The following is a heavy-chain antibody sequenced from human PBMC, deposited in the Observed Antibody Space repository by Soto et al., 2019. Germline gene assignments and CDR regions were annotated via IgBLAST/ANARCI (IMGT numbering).Heavy chain of an antibody. J-gene: IGHJ4*02. Sequence: QVQLVQSGAEVKKPGASVKVSCKASGYTFTNFGISWVRQAPGQGLEWMGWISAYNGNTNYAQNFQGRVTMTTDTATSGAYMELRSLRADDKAVYYCGRGGIQIDYWGQGTLVTVSS. D-gene: IGHD3-16*01. CDR3: GRGGIQIDY. V-gene: IGHV1-18*01. CDR1: GYTFTNFG. CDR2: ISAYNGNT.